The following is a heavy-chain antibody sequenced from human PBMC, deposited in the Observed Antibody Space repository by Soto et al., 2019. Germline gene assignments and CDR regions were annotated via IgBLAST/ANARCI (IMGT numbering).Heavy chain of an antibody. Sequence: EVRLVEAGGGLMQPGGSLRLSCAGSGFTVSRSYMNWVRQAPGKGLEWLSIIYSGGSTKYADSVKDRFTISRDTSKNTVYLHMDRLRAEDTAVYYCARDSPEYGTGSPLESWGQGTLVTGSS. CDR1: GFTVSRSY. D-gene: IGHD3-10*01. CDR2: IYSGGST. CDR3: ARDSPEYGTGSPLES. J-gene: IGHJ4*02. V-gene: IGHV3-53*01.